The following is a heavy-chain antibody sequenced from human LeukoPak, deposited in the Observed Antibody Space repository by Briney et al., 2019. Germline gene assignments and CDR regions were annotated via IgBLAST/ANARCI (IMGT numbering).Heavy chain of an antibody. CDR1: GGSFSGYY. CDR3: ARETTVTTGAFDI. CDR2: INHSGSA. D-gene: IGHD4-17*01. J-gene: IGHJ3*02. V-gene: IGHV4-34*01. Sequence: SETLSLTCAVYGGSFSGYYWSWIRQPPGKGLEWIGEINHSGSANYNPSLKSRVTISVDTSKNQFSLKLSSVTAADTAVYYCARETTVTTGAFDIWGQGTMVTVSS.